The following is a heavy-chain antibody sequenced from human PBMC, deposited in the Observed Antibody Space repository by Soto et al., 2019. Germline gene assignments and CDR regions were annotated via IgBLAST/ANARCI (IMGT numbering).Heavy chain of an antibody. J-gene: IGHJ4*02. V-gene: IGHV3-74*01. Sequence: EVQLVESGGGLVQPGGSLRLSCAASGFTFTNNWMHWVRQAPGKGLVWVSRINSDGTTTTYADSVKGRFTISRDNAKNTLYLQVNSLGGEDTAVYYCTRGGATGEGIYHVENWGQGTLVTVSS. CDR1: GFTFTNNW. D-gene: IGHD3-10*02. CDR2: INSDGTTT. CDR3: TRGGATGEGIYHVEN.